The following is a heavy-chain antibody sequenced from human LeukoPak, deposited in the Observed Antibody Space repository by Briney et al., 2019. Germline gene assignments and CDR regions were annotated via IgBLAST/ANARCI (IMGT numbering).Heavy chain of an antibody. J-gene: IGHJ4*02. Sequence: SETLSLTCTVSGGSISSGTYYWTWIRQPAGKGLEWIGRIYNSGSTSYNPSLKSRVTISMDTSKNQFPLKLRSVTAADTAVYYCATYYYDSSGYYYFDYWGQGTLVTVSS. CDR2: IYNSGST. D-gene: IGHD3-22*01. CDR1: GGSISSGTYY. CDR3: ATYYYDSSGYYYFDY. V-gene: IGHV4-61*10.